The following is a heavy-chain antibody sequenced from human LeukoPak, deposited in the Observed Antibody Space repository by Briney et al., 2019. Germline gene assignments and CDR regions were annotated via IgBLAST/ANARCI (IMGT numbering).Heavy chain of an antibody. CDR3: AREGSGSGTASLDY. J-gene: IGHJ4*02. CDR1: GGSISSGSYY. Sequence: SQTLSLTCTVSGGSISSGSYYWSWIRQPAGKGLEWIGRIYTSGSTNYNPSLKSRVTISVDTSKNQFSLKLSSVTAADTAVYYCAREGSGSGTASLDYWGQRTLVTVSS. CDR2: IYTSGST. V-gene: IGHV4-61*02. D-gene: IGHD6-19*01.